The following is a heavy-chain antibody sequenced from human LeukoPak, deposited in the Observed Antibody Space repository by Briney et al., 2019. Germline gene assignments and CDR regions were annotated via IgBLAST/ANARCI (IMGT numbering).Heavy chain of an antibody. CDR2: IISITGGGTS. V-gene: IGHV3-15*01. CDR1: GFSFSNVW. Sequence: GGSLRLSCAASGFSFSNVWMSWVRQAPGKGLEWVGRIISITGGGTSDYPAPVKGRFTISRDDSKNTLYLQMNSLRDEDTAVYYCARVSGGNSPQYYFDYWGQGTLVTVSS. D-gene: IGHD4-23*01. J-gene: IGHJ4*02. CDR3: ARVSGGNSPQYYFDY.